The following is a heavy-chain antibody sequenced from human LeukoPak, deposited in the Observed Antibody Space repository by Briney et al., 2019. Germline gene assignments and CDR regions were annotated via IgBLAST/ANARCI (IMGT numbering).Heavy chain of an antibody. CDR3: ARSDTAMVILAFDI. Sequence: ASLKVSCKASGYTFTSYGISWVRQAPGQGLEWMGWISAYNGNTNYAQKFQGRVTMTRDTSTSTVYMELSSLRSEDTAVYYCARSDTAMVILAFDIWGQGTMVAVSS. J-gene: IGHJ3*02. CDR1: GYTFTSYG. D-gene: IGHD5-18*01. V-gene: IGHV1-18*01. CDR2: ISAYNGNT.